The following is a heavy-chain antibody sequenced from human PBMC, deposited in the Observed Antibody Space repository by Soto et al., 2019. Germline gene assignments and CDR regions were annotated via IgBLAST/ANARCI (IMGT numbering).Heavy chain of an antibody. Sequence: EVQLVESGGGLVKPGGSLRLSCAASGFTFSNYIMNWVRQAPGQGLEWVSSISRRDDYSRSDYIYYAASVKGRFAISRNDAKNSLYLDMNSLRADDTAVYFCARDPEDKGWFDSWGQGTLVTVSS. V-gene: IGHV3-21*01. J-gene: IGHJ5*01. CDR2: ISRRDDYSRSDYI. CDR1: GFTFSNYI. CDR3: ARDPEDKGWFDS.